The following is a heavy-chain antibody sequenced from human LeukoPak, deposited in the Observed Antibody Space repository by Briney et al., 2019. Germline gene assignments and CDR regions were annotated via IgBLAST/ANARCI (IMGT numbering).Heavy chain of an antibody. CDR2: ISSSSSTI. V-gene: IGHV3-48*04. CDR3: ARGLGDCGADCYHTDY. Sequence: GSLRLSCAASGFTFSSYSMNWVRQAPGKGLEWVSSISSSSSTIYYADSVKGRFTISRDNAKNSLYLQMNSLRAEDTAVYYCARGLGDCGADCYHTDYWGQGTLVTVSS. J-gene: IGHJ4*02. CDR1: GFTFSSYS. D-gene: IGHD2-21*02.